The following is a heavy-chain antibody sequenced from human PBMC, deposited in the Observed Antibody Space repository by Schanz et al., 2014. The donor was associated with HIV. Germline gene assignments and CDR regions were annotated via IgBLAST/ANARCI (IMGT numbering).Heavy chain of an antibody. D-gene: IGHD3-22*01. CDR3: AKSRVILGRDWFDP. CDR1: GFSFLRYE. V-gene: IGHV3-23*01. CDR2: LSGSGDRT. J-gene: IGHJ5*02. Sequence: EVQLLESGGGLVQPGGSLRISCVASGFSFLRYEMSWVRQAPGKGLEWLSTLSGSGDRTYYADSVKGRVTISRDNSKNTLYLQMNSLRVEDTAFYYCAKSRVILGRDWFDPWGQGTLVTVSP.